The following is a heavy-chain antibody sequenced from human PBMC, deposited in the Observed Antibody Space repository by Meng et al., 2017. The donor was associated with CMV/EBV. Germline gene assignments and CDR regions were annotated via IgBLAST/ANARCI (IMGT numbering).Heavy chain of an antibody. CDR3: ARDLEDYSRFDP. V-gene: IGHV1-18*01. J-gene: IGHJ5*02. CDR2: ISAYNGNT. D-gene: IGHD4-11*01. CDR1: GYTFTSYG. Sequence: ASVKVSCKASGYTFTSYGISWVRQALGQGLEWMGWISAYNGNTNYAQKLQGRVTMTTDTSTSTAYMELRSLRSDDTAVYYCARDLEDYSRFDPWGQGTLVTVSS.